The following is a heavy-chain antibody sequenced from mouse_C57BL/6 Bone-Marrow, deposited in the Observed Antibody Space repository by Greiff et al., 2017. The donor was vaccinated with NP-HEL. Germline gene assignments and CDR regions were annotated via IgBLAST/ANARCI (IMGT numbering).Heavy chain of an antibody. CDR2: IHPNSGST. CDR3: SGITTVVV. CDR1: GYTFTSYW. J-gene: IGHJ2*01. V-gene: IGHV1-64*01. Sequence: VKLQQPGAELVKPGASVKLSCKASGYTFTSYWMHWVKQRPGQGLEWIGMIHPNSGSTNYNEKFKSKATLTVDKSSSTAYMQLSSLTSEDSAVYYCSGITTVVVWGQGTTLTVSS. D-gene: IGHD1-1*01.